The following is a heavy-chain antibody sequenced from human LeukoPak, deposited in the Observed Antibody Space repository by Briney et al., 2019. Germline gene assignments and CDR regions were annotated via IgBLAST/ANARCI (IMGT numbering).Heavy chain of an antibody. CDR3: VKDFWPARDGGGYYSPFEY. J-gene: IGHJ4*02. D-gene: IGHD3-22*01. CDR2: INANGDTT. CDR1: GFTFSNYA. V-gene: IGHV3-23*01. Sequence: GGSLRLSCAASGFTFSNYAMNWVRQAPGKGLEWVSGINANGDTTYYVDSVGGRFTISRDNSKNSVFLQMNSLRDADTAVYYCVKDFWPARDGGGYYSPFEYWGEGTLVTVSS.